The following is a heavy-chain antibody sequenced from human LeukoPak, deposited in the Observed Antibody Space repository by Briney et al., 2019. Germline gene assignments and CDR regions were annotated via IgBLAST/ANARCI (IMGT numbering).Heavy chain of an antibody. CDR1: GFTFSSYW. D-gene: IGHD6-13*01. CDR3: AREQQLVD. V-gene: IGHV3-48*04. J-gene: IGHJ4*02. CDR2: ISSSGSIK. Sequence: GGSLRLSCAASGFTFSSYWMSWVRQAPGKGLEWVSYISSSGSIKYYADSVKGRLTISRDNAKNSLYLQMNSLRAEDTAVYYCAREQQLVDWGQGTLVTVSS.